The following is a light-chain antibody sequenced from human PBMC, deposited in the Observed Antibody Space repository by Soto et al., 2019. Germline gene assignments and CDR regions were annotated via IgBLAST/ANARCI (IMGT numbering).Light chain of an antibody. CDR2: AAS. Sequence: DIQLTQSPSSLSASVGDRVTITCRASQGISNYVSWYQRKPGKAPKLLLYAASTLQSGVSSRFSGSGSWTDFTLTISSLQPEDVVTYFCRQYNFPPFTFGPGTNVDIK. CDR3: RQYNFPPFT. J-gene: IGKJ3*01. V-gene: IGKV1-27*01. CDR1: QGISNY.